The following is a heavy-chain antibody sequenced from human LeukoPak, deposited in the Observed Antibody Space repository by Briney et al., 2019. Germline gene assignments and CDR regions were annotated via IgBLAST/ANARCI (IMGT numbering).Heavy chain of an antibody. CDR2: IDHSGTT. Sequence: NASETLSLTCAVYGGSFSGYYWSWIRQPPGKGLQWIGEIDHSGTTNCNPSLKSRVTMSVDTPKNQFSLMLTSVTAADTAVYYCGRTLPRRTTAAAAHLDSWGQGTLVTVSS. D-gene: IGHD6-13*01. V-gene: IGHV4-34*01. CDR1: GGSFSGYY. CDR3: GRTLPRRTTAAAAHLDS. J-gene: IGHJ4*02.